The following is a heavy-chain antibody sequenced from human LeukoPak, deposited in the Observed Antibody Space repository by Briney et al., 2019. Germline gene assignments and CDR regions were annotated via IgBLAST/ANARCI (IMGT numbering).Heavy chain of an antibody. CDR1: GYTFTSYG. CDR2: IIPIFGTA. V-gene: IGHV1-69*13. D-gene: IGHD3-9*01. Sequence: ASVKVSCKASGYTFTSYGISWVRQAPGQGLEWMGGIIPIFGTANYAQKFQGRVTITADESTSTAYMELSSLRSEDTAVYYCARGYRILTGLGPYGMDVWGQGTTVTVSS. CDR3: ARGYRILTGLGPYGMDV. J-gene: IGHJ6*02.